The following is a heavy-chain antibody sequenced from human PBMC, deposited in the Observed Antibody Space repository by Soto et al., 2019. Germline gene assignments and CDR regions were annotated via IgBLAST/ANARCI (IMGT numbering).Heavy chain of an antibody. Sequence: QITLKESGPTLVKPTQTLTLTCTFSGFSLNTRGVGVGWIRQPPGKALEWLTLIYWDDAKEYSPSLKSRLTSTKDTTKNQVGLIMTNMDPVDTATYYCVHKGEGDRILDFWGPGALVTVSS. CDR3: VHKGEGDRILDF. V-gene: IGHV2-5*02. CDR1: GFSLNTRGVG. J-gene: IGHJ4*02. D-gene: IGHD3-16*01. CDR2: IYWDDAK.